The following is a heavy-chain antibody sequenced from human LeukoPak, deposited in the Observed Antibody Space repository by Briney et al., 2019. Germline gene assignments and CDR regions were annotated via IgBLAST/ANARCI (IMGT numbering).Heavy chain of an antibody. V-gene: IGHV3-23*01. CDR2: ISGDGGST. Sequence: PGGSLRLSCAASGITFSIYAMGWVRQAPGKGLEWVSGISGDGGSTYYADSVKGRFTISRDNAKNSLYLQMNSLRAEDTAVYYCARARYTSGWETLDYWGQGTLVTVSS. D-gene: IGHD6-19*01. J-gene: IGHJ4*02. CDR3: ARARYTSGWETLDY. CDR1: GITFSIYA.